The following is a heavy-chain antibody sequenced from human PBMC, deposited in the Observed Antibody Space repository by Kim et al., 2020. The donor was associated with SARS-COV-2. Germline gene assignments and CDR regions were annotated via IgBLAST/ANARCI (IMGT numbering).Heavy chain of an antibody. CDR3: VRENYWAFDI. CDR1: GFTLSLYS. V-gene: IGHV3-48*04. J-gene: IGHJ3*02. Sequence: GGSLRLSCATSGFTLSLYSMNWVRQAPGKGLEWVSHISDSSSTTKYADSVKGRFTISRDNTKNSLYLQINSLRVEDTAVYYCVRENYWAFDIWGQGTMVTVSS. D-gene: IGHD1-7*01. CDR2: ISDSSSTT.